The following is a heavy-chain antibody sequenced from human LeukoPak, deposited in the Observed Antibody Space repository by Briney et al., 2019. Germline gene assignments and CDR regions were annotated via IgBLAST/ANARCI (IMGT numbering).Heavy chain of an antibody. J-gene: IGHJ4*02. CDR2: IKQDGSET. V-gene: IGHV3-7*01. Sequence: AAGSLRLSCVASGFTFSSDWMTWVSQAPGKGREWVANIKQDGSETYYMDSVKGRFTISRDNAKNSLYLQLNSVRAEDTAVYYCATCGGDCHRGIGILWGLGTLVTVSS. D-gene: IGHD2-21*02. CDR3: ATCGGDCHRGIGIL. CDR1: GFTFSSDW.